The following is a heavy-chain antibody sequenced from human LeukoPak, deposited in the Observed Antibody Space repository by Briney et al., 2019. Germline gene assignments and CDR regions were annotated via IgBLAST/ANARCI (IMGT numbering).Heavy chain of an antibody. J-gene: IGHJ3*02. CDR2: ISYSGST. Sequence: SETLSHTCIVSGGSITSSYWTWIRQPPGKGLEWIAYISYSGSTGYNPSLKSRVTISLDTSKNQVSLNLRSATAADTAVYYCARDRIIYGDYGDAFDIWGQGTMVTVSS. D-gene: IGHD4-17*01. CDR3: ARDRIIYGDYGDAFDI. CDR1: GGSITSSY. V-gene: IGHV4-59*01.